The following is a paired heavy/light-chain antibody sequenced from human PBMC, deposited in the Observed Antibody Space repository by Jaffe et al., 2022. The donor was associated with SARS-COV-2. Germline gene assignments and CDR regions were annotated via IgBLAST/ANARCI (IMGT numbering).Light chain of an antibody. V-gene: IGKV6-21*01. Sequence: EIVLTQSPDFQSVTPKEKVTITCRASQSIGSSLHWYQQKPDQSPKLLIKYASQSFSGVPSRFSGSGSGTDFTLTINSLEAEDAATYYCHQSSSLPLTFGGGTKVEIK. J-gene: IGKJ4*01. CDR2: YAS. CDR3: HQSSSLPLT. CDR1: QSIGSS.
Heavy chain of an antibody. CDR3: AREGGNSGGEWELLPLNGMDV. V-gene: IGHV3-30-3*01. D-gene: IGHD1-26*01. Sequence: QVQLVESGGGVVQPGRSLRLSCAASGFTFSSYAMHWVRQAPGKGLEWVAVISYDGSNKYYADSVKGRFTISRDNSKNTLYLQMNSLRAEDTAVYYCAREGGNSGGEWELLPLNGMDVWGQGTTVTVSS. CDR2: ISYDGSNK. J-gene: IGHJ6*02. CDR1: GFTFSSYA.